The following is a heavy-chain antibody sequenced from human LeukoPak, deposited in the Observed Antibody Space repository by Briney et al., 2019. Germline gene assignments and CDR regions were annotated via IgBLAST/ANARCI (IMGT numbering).Heavy chain of an antibody. CDR3: ARRPRIAVAGPPFDY. CDR2: IYYSGST. D-gene: IGHD6-19*01. V-gene: IGHV4-39*01. J-gene: IGHJ4*02. CDR1: GGSISSSSYY. Sequence: PSETLSLTCTVSGGSISSSSYYWGWIRPPPGKGLEWIGSIYYSGSTYYNPSLKSRVTISVDTSKNQFSLRLTSVTAADTAVYHCARRPRIAVAGPPFDYWGQGTLATVSS.